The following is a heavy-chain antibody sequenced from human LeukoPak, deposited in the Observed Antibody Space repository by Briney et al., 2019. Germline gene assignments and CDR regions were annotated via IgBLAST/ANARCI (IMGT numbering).Heavy chain of an antibody. D-gene: IGHD4-17*01. CDR2: IYYSGST. Sequence: PSETLSLTCTVSGGSISSYYWSWIRQPPGKGLEWIGYIYYSGSTNYNPSLKSRVTISVDTSKNQFSLKLSSVTAADTAVYYCARGGNYGDYDGYFDYWGQGTLVIVSS. CDR1: GGSISSYY. V-gene: IGHV4-59*01. CDR3: ARGGNYGDYDGYFDY. J-gene: IGHJ4*02.